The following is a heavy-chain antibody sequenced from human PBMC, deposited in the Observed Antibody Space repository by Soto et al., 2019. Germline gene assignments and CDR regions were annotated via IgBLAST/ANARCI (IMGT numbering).Heavy chain of an antibody. D-gene: IGHD3-10*01. J-gene: IGHJ4*02. V-gene: IGHV4-31*03. CDR2: IYHSGRT. CDR1: GGSISNGYYY. Sequence: PSETLSLTCTVSGGSISNGYYYWSWVRQNPGKGLEWIGHIYHSGRTYYNPSLKSRVTISVDTSKNQFSLNLSSVTAADTAVYYCARDYDGSGSYFDYWGQGALVTVSS. CDR3: ARDYDGSGSYFDY.